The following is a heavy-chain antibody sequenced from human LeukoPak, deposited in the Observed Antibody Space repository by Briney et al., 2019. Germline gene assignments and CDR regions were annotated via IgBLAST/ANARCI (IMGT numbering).Heavy chain of an antibody. CDR2: IYYSGST. CDR1: GGSISSYY. D-gene: IGHD3-22*01. J-gene: IGHJ6*03. CDR3: ARDTYDSSGYPYYYMDV. V-gene: IGHV4-59*01. Sequence: PSETLSLTCTVSGGSISSYYWSWIRQPPGKGLEWIGCIYYSGSTNYNPSLKSRVTISVDTSKNQFSLKLSSVTAADTAVYYCARDTYDSSGYPYYYMDVWGKGTTVTVSS.